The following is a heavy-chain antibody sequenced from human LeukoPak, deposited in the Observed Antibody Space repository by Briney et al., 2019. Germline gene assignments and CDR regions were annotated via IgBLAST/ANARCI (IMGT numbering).Heavy chain of an antibody. J-gene: IGHJ6*02. CDR3: ARARSSCYQGYGTDV. CDR1: RYTFTDYY. CDR2: INPKIGGR. V-gene: IGHV1-2*02. D-gene: IGHD3-22*01. Sequence: RAAVKVSCKHSRYTFTDYYMQWLRQAPGQGLEWTGWINPKIGGRNYAQKFQGRDTMTRDTSINTDYMELSSLRSDDTAVYYGARARSSCYQGYGTDVWGQGTTVTVS.